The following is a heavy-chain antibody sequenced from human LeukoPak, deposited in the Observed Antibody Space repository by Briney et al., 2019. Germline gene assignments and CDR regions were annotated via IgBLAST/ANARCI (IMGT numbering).Heavy chain of an antibody. Sequence: PGGSLRLSCAASGFTFSSYVMSWVRQAPGKGLEWVSIISGSAGSTYYADFVKGRFTISRDNSKNTLYLQMDSLRAEDTAIYYWSGDRPVFFVFDAFDVWGHGTVVTVSS. J-gene: IGHJ3*01. CDR2: ISGSAGST. V-gene: IGHV3-23*01. CDR1: GFTFSSYV. CDR3: SGDRPVFFVFDAFDV. D-gene: IGHD3-3*01.